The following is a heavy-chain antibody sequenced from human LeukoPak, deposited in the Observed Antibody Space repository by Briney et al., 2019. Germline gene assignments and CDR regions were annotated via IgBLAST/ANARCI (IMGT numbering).Heavy chain of an antibody. D-gene: IGHD3-10*01. J-gene: IGHJ4*02. CDR3: AGVFSGRRPFEL. Sequence: SETLSLTRTVSGGSINDYYWNWLRQPPGKGLEWIGFIYYRGTTNNNPSLMSRVTTSIDTPKKHFSLNLSSVTAADTAIYYCAGVFSGRRPFELWGQGILVTVSS. CDR1: GGSINDYY. CDR2: IYYRGTT. V-gene: IGHV4-59*01.